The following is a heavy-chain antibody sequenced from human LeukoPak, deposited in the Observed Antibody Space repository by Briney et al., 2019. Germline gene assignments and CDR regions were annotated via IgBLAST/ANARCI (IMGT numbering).Heavy chain of an antibody. J-gene: IGHJ4*02. Sequence: GGSLRLSCAASGFTFSSYVMHWVRQAPGKGLEWVAVVWYDGFNKYYADSVKGRFTISRDNSKNTLYLQTNSLRAEDTAVYYCARDLGNWGWNDFWGQGTLVTVSS. CDR1: GFTFSSYV. CDR3: ARDLGNWGWNDF. V-gene: IGHV3-33*08. D-gene: IGHD7-27*01. CDR2: VWYDGFNK.